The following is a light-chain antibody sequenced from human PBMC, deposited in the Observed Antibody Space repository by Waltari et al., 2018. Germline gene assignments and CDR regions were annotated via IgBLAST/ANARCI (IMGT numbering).Light chain of an antibody. Sequence: VVTQEPSLSVSPGGTVTLTCALSSGSLSTTSYATWYQQTPGQAPRTLVYKANARSSGVPDRFSGSILGNTAALTITGAQADDESDYYCALYMGSGIWVFG. CDR3: ALYMGSGIWV. CDR2: KAN. J-gene: IGLJ3*02. CDR1: SGSLSTTSY. V-gene: IGLV8-61*01.